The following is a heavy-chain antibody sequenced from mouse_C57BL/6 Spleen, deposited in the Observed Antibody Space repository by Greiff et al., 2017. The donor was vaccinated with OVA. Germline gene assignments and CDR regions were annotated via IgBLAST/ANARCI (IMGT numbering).Heavy chain of an antibody. CDR1: GYTFTDYY. CDR2: IYPGSGNT. J-gene: IGHJ1*03. V-gene: IGHV1-76*01. Sequence: QVQLKESGAELVRPGASVKLSCKASGYTFTDYYINWVKQRPGQGLEWIARIYPGSGNTYYNEKFKGKATLTAEKSSSTAYMQLSSLTSEDSAVYFCARGGLRGYFDVWGTGTTVTVSS. D-gene: IGHD2-4*01. CDR3: ARGGLRGYFDV.